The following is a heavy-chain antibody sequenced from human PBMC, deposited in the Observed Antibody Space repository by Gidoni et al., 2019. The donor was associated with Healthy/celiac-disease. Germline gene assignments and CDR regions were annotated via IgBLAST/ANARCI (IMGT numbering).Heavy chain of an antibody. Sequence: EVQLLESGGGLVQPGGSLRLSCAASGFTSSSYAMSWVRQAPGKGLEWVSAISGSGGSTYYADSVKGRFTISRDKSKNTLYLQMNSLRAEDTAVYYCAKVIGAWFGELSYFDYWGQGTLVTVSS. D-gene: IGHD3-10*01. CDR2: ISGSGGST. J-gene: IGHJ4*02. CDR1: GFTSSSYA. V-gene: IGHV3-23*01. CDR3: AKVIGAWFGELSYFDY.